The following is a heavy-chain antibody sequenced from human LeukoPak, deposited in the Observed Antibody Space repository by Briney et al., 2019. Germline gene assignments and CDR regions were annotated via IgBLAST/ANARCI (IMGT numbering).Heavy chain of an antibody. CDR1: GYTFTSYG. Sequence: ASVKVSCKASGYTFTSYGISWVRQAPGQGLEWMGWISAYNGNTNYAQKLQGRVTMTTDTSTSTAYMELRSLRSDDTAVYYCARWFLTTVTTGSNSDQDFDYWGQGTLVTVSS. D-gene: IGHD4-17*01. CDR2: ISAYNGNT. CDR3: ARWFLTTVTTGSNSDQDFDY. V-gene: IGHV1-18*01. J-gene: IGHJ4*02.